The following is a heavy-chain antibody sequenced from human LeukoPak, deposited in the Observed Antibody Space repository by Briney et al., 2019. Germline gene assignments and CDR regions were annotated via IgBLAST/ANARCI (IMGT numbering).Heavy chain of an antibody. D-gene: IGHD3-22*01. Sequence: ASVKVSCKASGYTFTSYYMHWVRQAPGQGLEWMGIINPSGGSTSYAQKFQGRVTMTRDTSTSTAYMELSSLRSEDTAVYYCARDLFDSSGYYHRKYYFDYWGQGALVTVSS. CDR2: INPSGGST. CDR3: ARDLFDSSGYYHRKYYFDY. V-gene: IGHV1-46*01. J-gene: IGHJ4*02. CDR1: GYTFTSYY.